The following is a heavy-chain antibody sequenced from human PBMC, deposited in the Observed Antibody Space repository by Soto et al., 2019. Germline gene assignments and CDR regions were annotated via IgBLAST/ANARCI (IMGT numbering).Heavy chain of an antibody. CDR3: ARGGYYDSSGYYYYYYGMDV. CDR1: GYTFTGYY. CDR2: INPNSGGT. Sequence: GASVKVSCKASGYTFTGYYMHWVRQAPGQGLEWMGWINPNSGGTNYAQKFQGRVTMTRDTSISTAYMELSRLRSDDTAVYYCARGGYYDSSGYYYYYYGMDVWGQGTTVTVSS. D-gene: IGHD3-22*01. J-gene: IGHJ6*02. V-gene: IGHV1-2*02.